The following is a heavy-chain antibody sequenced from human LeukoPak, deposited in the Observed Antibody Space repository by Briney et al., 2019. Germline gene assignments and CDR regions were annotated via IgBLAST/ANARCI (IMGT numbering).Heavy chain of an antibody. CDR1: GFTSSSYW. D-gene: IGHD5-12*01. CDR2: INSDGSST. J-gene: IGHJ4*02. Sequence: GGSLRLSCAASGFTSSSYWMHWVRQAPGKGLVWVSRINSDGSSTSYADSVKGRFTTSRDNAKNTLYLQMNSLRAEDTAVYYCATYSGYDSGTDYWGQGTLVTVSS. V-gene: IGHV3-74*01. CDR3: ATYSGYDSGTDY.